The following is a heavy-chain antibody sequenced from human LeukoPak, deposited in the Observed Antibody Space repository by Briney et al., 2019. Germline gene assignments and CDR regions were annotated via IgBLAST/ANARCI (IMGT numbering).Heavy chain of an antibody. CDR3: AKDRGLRYFDWFRLGDY. D-gene: IGHD3-9*01. V-gene: IGHV3-23*01. J-gene: IGHJ4*02. CDR1: GFTFSSYA. Sequence: GGSLRLSCAASGFTFSSYAMSWVRQAPGKGLEWVSAISGSGGSTYYADSVKGRFTISRDNSKNTLYLQMNSLRAEDTAVYYCAKDRGLRYFDWFRLGDYWGQGTLVTVSS. CDR2: ISGSGGST.